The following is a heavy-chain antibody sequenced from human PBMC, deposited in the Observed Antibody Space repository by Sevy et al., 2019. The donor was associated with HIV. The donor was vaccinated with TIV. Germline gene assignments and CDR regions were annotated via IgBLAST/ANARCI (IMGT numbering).Heavy chain of an antibody. CDR2: ISYDGSNK. CDR3: AKENFIGVPPNYYGMDV. V-gene: IGHV3-30*18. D-gene: IGHD3-3*01. Sequence: GGSLRLSCAASGFTFSSYGMHWVRQAPGKGLECVAVISYDGSNKYYADSVKGRFTISRDNSKNTLYLQMNSLRAEDTAVYYCAKENFIGVPPNYYGMDVWGQGTTVTVSS. J-gene: IGHJ6*02. CDR1: GFTFSSYG.